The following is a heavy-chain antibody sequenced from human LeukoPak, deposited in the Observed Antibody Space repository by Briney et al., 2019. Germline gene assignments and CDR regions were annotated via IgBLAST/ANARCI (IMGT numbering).Heavy chain of an antibody. Sequence: GGSLRLSCAASGFTFSSYSMKWVRQAPGKGPEWVSSISSANSYKYYGDSVKGRFTISRDNAKNSLYLQMSSLRAEDTAVYYCARGPSLIGVAGTWPLDYWGQGTLVTVSS. V-gene: IGHV3-21*01. CDR1: GFTFSSYS. D-gene: IGHD6-19*01. J-gene: IGHJ4*02. CDR3: ARGPSLIGVAGTWPLDY. CDR2: ISSANSYK.